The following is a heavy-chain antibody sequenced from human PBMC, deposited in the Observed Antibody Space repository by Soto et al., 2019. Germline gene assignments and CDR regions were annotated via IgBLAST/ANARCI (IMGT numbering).Heavy chain of an antibody. Sequence: ASVKVSCKASGYTFTSYGISWVRQAPGQGLEWMGWISAYNGNTNYAQKLQGRVTMTTDTSTSTAYMELRSLRSDDTAVYYCARSHELMELPGGIASEFDYWGQGTLVTVSS. V-gene: IGHV1-18*01. J-gene: IGHJ4*02. CDR3: ARSHELMELPGGIASEFDY. CDR2: ISAYNGNT. D-gene: IGHD6-13*01. CDR1: GYTFTSYG.